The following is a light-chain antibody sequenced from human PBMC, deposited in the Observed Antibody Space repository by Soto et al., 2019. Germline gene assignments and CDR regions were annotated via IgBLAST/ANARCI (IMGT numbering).Light chain of an antibody. CDR3: QQSASSSWT. CDR2: GTS. Sequence: ESVLTQSPGTLSLSPGERATLSCRASQSVSSSYLAWYQQKPGQAPRLLIYGTSSRATAIPDRFSGSGSGTDFTLTISRLEPEDFAVYYCQQSASSSWTFGQGTKVDIK. CDR1: QSVSSSY. V-gene: IGKV3-20*01. J-gene: IGKJ1*01.